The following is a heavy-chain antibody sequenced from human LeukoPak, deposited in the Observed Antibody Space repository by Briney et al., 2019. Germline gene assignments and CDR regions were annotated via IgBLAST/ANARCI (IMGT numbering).Heavy chain of an antibody. CDR3: TRDRGAYNLYDY. CDR1: GFTFSSYS. CDR2: IRSKAYGETA. Sequence: PGGSLRLSCAASGFTFSSYSMNWVRQAPGKGLEWVGFIRSKAYGETADYAASVKGGFTISRDDSKAIAYLQMNSLKTEDTAVYHCTRDRGAYNLYDYWGQGTLVTVSS. D-gene: IGHD1-1*01. V-gene: IGHV3-49*04. J-gene: IGHJ4*02.